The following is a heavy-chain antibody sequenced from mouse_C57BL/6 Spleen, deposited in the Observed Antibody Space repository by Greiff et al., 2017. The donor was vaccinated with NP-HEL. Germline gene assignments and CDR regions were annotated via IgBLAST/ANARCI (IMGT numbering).Heavy chain of an antibody. J-gene: IGHJ4*01. CDR3: ATGLAGGMDY. CDR1: GYTFTDYY. CDR2: INPNNGGT. Sequence: EVQLQQSGPELVKPGASVKISCKASGYTFTDYYMNWVKQSHGKSLEWIGDINPNNGGTSYNQKFKGKATLTVDKSSSTAYMELRSLTSEDSAVYYCATGLAGGMDYWGKGTSVTVSS. V-gene: IGHV1-26*01.